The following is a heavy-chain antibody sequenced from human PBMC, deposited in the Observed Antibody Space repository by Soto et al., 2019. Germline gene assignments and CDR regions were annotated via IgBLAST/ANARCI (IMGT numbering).Heavy chain of an antibody. CDR2: IYPGDSDT. V-gene: IGHV5-51*01. Sequence: GESLKISCKGSGYSFTTYWIGWVRQMPGKGLEWMGTIYPGDSDTRYSPSFQGQVTISADKSINTAYLQWSSLRASDTAMYYCARRAEDTEYFQHWGQGTLVTVSS. J-gene: IGHJ1*01. CDR3: ARRAEDTEYFQH. D-gene: IGHD6-19*01. CDR1: GYSFTTYW.